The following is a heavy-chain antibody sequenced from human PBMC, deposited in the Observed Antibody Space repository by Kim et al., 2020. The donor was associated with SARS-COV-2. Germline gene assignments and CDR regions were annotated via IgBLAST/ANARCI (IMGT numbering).Heavy chain of an antibody. V-gene: IGHV3-21*01. CDR2: ISSNSGYV. CDR3: AKDNFDSGSFNPYYYYGMDV. Sequence: WGSLRLSCSASGFTFSSSTINWVRQAPGKGLEWVSSISSNSGYVYYADSVKGRFTISRDNAENSLYLQMNSLRAEDTAVYYCAKDNFDSGSFNPYYYYGMDVWGQGTTVTVSS. J-gene: IGHJ6*02. D-gene: IGHD3-10*01. CDR1: GFTFSSST.